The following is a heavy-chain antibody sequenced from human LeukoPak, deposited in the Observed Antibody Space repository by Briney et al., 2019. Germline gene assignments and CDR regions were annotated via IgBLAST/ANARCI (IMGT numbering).Heavy chain of an antibody. CDR3: SRLGRPYDILTGYYPEGYFDY. CDR1: GGSISSSSYY. V-gene: IGHV4-39*07. D-gene: IGHD3-9*01. CDR2: IYYSGST. Sequence: SETLSLTCTVSGGSISSSSYYWGWIPQPPGKRLDWIGSIYYSGSTKYNPSLKSRVTISVDTSKNQFSLKLSSVTAADTAVYFCSRLGRPYDILTGYYPEGYFDYWGQGTLVTVSS. J-gene: IGHJ4*02.